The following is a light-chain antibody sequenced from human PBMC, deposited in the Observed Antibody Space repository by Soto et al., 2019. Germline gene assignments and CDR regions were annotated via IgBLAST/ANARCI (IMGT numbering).Light chain of an antibody. CDR2: EVT. V-gene: IGLV2-14*01. Sequence: QSVLTQPASVSGSPGQSITISCTGTSSDVGAYIYVSWYQHHPGKAPKVMIYEVTNRPSGVSDRFSGSKSGNTASLTISGLQAAEVVDYYCCSYTASRNYVCEPGTKVPAL. J-gene: IGLJ1*01. CDR3: CSYTASRNYV. CDR1: SSDVGAYIY.